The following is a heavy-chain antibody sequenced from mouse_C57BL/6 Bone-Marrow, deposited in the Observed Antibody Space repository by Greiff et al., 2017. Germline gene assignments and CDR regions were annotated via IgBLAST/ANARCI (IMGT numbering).Heavy chain of an antibody. J-gene: IGHJ4*01. D-gene: IGHD2-2*01. CDR3: ARCPDGYDVPYAMDY. CDR1: GFTFTDYY. CDR2: IRNKANGYTT. Sequence: EVKLMESGGGLVQPGGSLSLSCAASGFTFTDYYMSWVRQPPGKALEWLGFIRNKANGYTTEYSASVKGRFTISRDNSQSILYLQMNALRAEDSATYYCARCPDGYDVPYAMDYWGQGTSVTVSS. V-gene: IGHV7-3*01.